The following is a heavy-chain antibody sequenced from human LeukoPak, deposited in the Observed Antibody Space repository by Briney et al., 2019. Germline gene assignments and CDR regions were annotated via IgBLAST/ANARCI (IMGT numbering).Heavy chain of an antibody. CDR2: INSDGSST. CDR3: ARASGYDYYFDY. V-gene: IGHV3-74*01. J-gene: IGHJ4*02. Sequence: GGSLRLSCAASGFTFSSYWMHWVRQAPGKGLVWVSRINSDGSSTSYADSVKGRFTISRDNAKNTLCLQMNSLRAEDTAVYYCARASGYDYYFDYWGQGTLVTVSS. CDR1: GFTFSSYW. D-gene: IGHD5-12*01.